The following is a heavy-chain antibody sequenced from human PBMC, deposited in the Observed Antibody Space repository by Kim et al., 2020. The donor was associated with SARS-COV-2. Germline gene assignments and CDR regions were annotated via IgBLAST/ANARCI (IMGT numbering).Heavy chain of an antibody. J-gene: IGHJ2*01. CDR3: ARDSHWGRYFDL. D-gene: IGHD7-27*01. Sequence: TYSQGFPGRFVFSLDTSVSTAYLQISSLKAEDTAVYYCARDSHWGRYFDLWGRGTLVTVSS. V-gene: IGHV7-4-1*02.